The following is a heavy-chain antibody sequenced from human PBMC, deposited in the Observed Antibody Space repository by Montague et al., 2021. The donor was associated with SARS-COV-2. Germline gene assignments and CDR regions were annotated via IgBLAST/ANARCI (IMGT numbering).Heavy chain of an antibody. CDR3: ARNRGWGSRGAGYIDL. J-gene: IGHJ2*01. CDR2: IYYTGST. Sequence: TLSLTCTVSGGSISGDNYYWTWIRQHPGKGLEWIVYIYYTGSTYYNPSLQSRLRTSLVTSKNQFSLTLTSVTPADTAIYYCARNRGWGSRGAGYIDLWGRGTLVTVSS. V-gene: IGHV4-31*03. D-gene: IGHD7-27*01. CDR1: GGSISGDNYY.